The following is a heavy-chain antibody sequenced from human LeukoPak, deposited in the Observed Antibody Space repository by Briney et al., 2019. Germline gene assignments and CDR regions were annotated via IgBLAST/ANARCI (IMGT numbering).Heavy chain of an antibody. CDR1: GASISSGTYY. CDR3: ARQFDS. Sequence: SETLSLTCTVSGASISSGTYYWGWIRQPPGKGLEWIGSIYYSVNTYYNPSLKSRVTISVDTSKNQFSLKLSSVTAADTAVYYCARQFDSWGQGTLATVSS. V-gene: IGHV4-39*01. J-gene: IGHJ4*02. CDR2: IYYSVNT.